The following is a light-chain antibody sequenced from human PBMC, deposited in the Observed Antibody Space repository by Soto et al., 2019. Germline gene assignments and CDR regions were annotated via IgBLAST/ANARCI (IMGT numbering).Light chain of an antibody. CDR3: SSYAASNNLGV. Sequence: QSALTQPPSASGSPGQSVTISCIGTSSDVGGYNYVSWYQQHPGKAPKLMIYEVSKRPSGVPDRFSGSKSGNTASLTVSGLQVEDEPDYYGSSYAASNNLGVFGGGTKVTV. CDR1: SSDVGGYNY. CDR2: EVS. J-gene: IGLJ2*01. V-gene: IGLV2-8*01.